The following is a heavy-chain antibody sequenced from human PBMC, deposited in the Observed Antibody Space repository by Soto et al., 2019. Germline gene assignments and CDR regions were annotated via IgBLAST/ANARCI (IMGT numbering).Heavy chain of an antibody. CDR3: ASRGRYSGYDWGYYFDY. V-gene: IGHV3-48*02. CDR2: ISSSSSTI. J-gene: IGHJ4*02. Sequence: EVQLVESGGGLVQPGGSLRLSCAASGFTFSSYSMNWVRQAPGKGLEWVSYISSSSSTIYYADSVKGRFTISRDNAKKSLYLQMNSLRDEDTAVYYCASRGRYSGYDWGYYFDYWGQGTLVTVSS. CDR1: GFTFSSYS. D-gene: IGHD5-12*01.